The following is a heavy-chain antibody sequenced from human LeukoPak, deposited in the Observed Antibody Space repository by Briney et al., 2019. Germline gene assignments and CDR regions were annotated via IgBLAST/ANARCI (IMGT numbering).Heavy chain of an antibody. CDR3: ARPREGSGYYGLS. CDR2: IYPGDSET. Sequence: GESLKISCKGSGYSFTTYWIGWVRQMPGKGLEWMGIIYPGDSETRYSPSFQGQVTITADKSTTTAYLQWSSLRASDTAMYYCARPREGSGYYGLSWGQGTLVTVSS. D-gene: IGHD3-3*01. J-gene: IGHJ1*01. CDR1: GYSFTTYW. V-gene: IGHV5-51*01.